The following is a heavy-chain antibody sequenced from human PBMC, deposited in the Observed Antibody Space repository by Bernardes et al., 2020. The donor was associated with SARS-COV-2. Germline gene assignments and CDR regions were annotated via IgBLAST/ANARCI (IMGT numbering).Heavy chain of an antibody. J-gene: IGHJ4*02. CDR2: ITASGGST. D-gene: IGHD3-22*01. CDR3: AKYYDNSGYYLYRVADN. V-gene: IGHV3-23*01. Sequence: GGSLRLSCAASGFTFSSYAMSWVRQAPGKGLEWVSAITASGGSTLYADSVKGRFTISRDNSKNTVFLQVNSLRAEDTAVYYCAKYYDNSGYYLYRVADNWGRGTLVTVSS. CDR1: GFTFSSYA.